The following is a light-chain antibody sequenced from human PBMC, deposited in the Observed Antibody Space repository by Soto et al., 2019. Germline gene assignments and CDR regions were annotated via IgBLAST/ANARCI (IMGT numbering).Light chain of an antibody. CDR3: SSFTSSTTPV. CDR2: DVS. CDR1: SSDVDGYNY. Sequence: QSALTQPGSVSGSPGQSITISCTGTSSDVDGYNYVSWYQQHPGKAPKLIIYDVSNRPSGVSNRFSGSKSGNTASLTISGLQAENEADYYCSSFTSSTTPVFGGGTKVTVL. J-gene: IGLJ2*01. V-gene: IGLV2-14*01.